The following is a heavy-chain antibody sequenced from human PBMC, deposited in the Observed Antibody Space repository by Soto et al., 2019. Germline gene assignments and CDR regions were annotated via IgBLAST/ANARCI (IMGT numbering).Heavy chain of an antibody. D-gene: IGHD3-22*01. CDR1: GFTFSSYA. Sequence: PGGSLRLSCAASGFTFSSYAMSWVRQAPGKGLEWVSAISGSGGSTYYADSVKGRFTISRDNSKNTLYLQMNSLRAEDTAVYYCAKFCGNYYDIRLCTYFDYWGQGTLVTVSS. J-gene: IGHJ4*02. CDR2: ISGSGGST. V-gene: IGHV3-23*01. CDR3: AKFCGNYYDIRLCTYFDY.